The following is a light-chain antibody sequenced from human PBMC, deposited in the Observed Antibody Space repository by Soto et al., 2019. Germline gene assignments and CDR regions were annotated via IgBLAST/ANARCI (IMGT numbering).Light chain of an antibody. Sequence: EIVLTQSPATLSLSPGERATLSCRASQSVSSYLAWYQQKPGQAPRLLIYDASSRATGIPARFSGSGSGTEFTLTISSLAPEDFAVYYCQQRSNWPLTFGGGTKVEIK. CDR1: QSVSSY. J-gene: IGKJ4*01. V-gene: IGKV3-11*01. CDR2: DAS. CDR3: QQRSNWPLT.